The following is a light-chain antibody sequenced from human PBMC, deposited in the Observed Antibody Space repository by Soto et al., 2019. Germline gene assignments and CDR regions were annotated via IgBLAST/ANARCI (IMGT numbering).Light chain of an antibody. Sequence: QSALTQHPSVSGSPGQSVTISCTGTSSDVGSYNRVSWYQQPPGTAPKVMIYEVSNRPSGVPDRFSGSKSGNTASLTISGLQPEDEADYYCYSSTSSTTYVFGTGTKVTVL. CDR3: YSSTSSTTYV. CDR1: SSDVGSYNR. CDR2: EVS. J-gene: IGLJ1*01. V-gene: IGLV2-18*02.